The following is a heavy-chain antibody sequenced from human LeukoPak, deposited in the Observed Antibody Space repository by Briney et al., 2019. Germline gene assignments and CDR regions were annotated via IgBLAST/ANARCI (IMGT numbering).Heavy chain of an antibody. J-gene: IGHJ5*02. Sequence: GGSLRLSCAASGFTFSSYSMNWVRQAPGKGLQWVSYISSSAISIYYADSVKGRFTISRDNVKNSLYLQMNSLRAEDTAVYYCAREDYTTNSGLSWGQGTLVTVSS. CDR1: GFTFSSYS. CDR2: ISSSAISI. D-gene: IGHD4-11*01. V-gene: IGHV3-48*04. CDR3: AREDYTTNSGLS.